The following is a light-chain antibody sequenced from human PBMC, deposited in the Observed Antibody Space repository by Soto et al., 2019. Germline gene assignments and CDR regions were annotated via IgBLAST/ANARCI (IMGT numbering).Light chain of an antibody. V-gene: IGKV3-15*01. CDR2: GAS. CDR3: QSYNDWPFS. J-gene: IGKJ2*01. Sequence: EIVMTQSPAALSVSPGERVTLSCRASASLSTYLAWYQHKPGQAPRLLIYGASTKPTGIPARFSGSGSATDFTLTISSLQSEDFVVYYCQSYNDWPFSFGQGTKVEIK. CDR1: ASLSTY.